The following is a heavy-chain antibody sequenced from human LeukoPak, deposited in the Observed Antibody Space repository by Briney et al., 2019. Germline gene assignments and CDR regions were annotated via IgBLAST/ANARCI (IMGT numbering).Heavy chain of an antibody. CDR3: ARESGSYFGDGFDI. CDR1: GFTFSSYE. J-gene: IGHJ3*02. D-gene: IGHD1-26*01. Sequence: GGSLRLSCAVSGFTFSSYEMNWVRQAPGKGLEWVSYISSSGGTKYYADAVKGRFTISRDNGKNSVYLQMNSLRAEDTAVYYCARESGSYFGDGFDIWGQGTVVTASS. CDR2: ISSSGGTK. V-gene: IGHV3-48*03.